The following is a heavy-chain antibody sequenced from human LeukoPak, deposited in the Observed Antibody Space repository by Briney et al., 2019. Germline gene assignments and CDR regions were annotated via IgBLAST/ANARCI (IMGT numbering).Heavy chain of an antibody. CDR2: INPSGGST. J-gene: IGHJ4*02. V-gene: IGHV1-46*01. CDR3: ARDMGEGWNYVNYFDY. D-gene: IGHD1-7*01. Sequence: ASVKVSCKASGYTFTNYAMNWVRQAPGQGLEWMGIINPSGGSTSYAQKFQGRVTMTRDTSTSTVYMELSSLRSEDTAVYYCARDMGEGWNYVNYFDYWGQGTLVTVSS. CDR1: GYTFTNYA.